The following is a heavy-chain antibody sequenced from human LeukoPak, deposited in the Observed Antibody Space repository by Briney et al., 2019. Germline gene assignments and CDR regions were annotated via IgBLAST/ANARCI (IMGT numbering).Heavy chain of an antibody. J-gene: IGHJ4*02. CDR2: IIPILGIA. CDR1: GGTFSSYA. V-gene: IGHV1-69*04. D-gene: IGHD3-22*01. CDR3: AREELPPLYDSSGYYLVY. Sequence: ASVKVSCKASGGTFSSYAISWVRQAPGQGLEWMGRIIPILGIANYAQKFQGRVTITADKSTSTAYMELSSLRSEDTAVYHCAREELPPLYDSSGYYLVYWGQGTLVTVSS.